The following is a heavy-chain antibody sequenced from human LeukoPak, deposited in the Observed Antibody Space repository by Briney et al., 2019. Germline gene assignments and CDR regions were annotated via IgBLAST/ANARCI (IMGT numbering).Heavy chain of an antibody. Sequence: GGSLRLSCTASGFTFSDYWMTWVRQAPGKGLEWVANIKQDGSAKYYVDSVKGRFTISRDNAKNSLYLQMDSLRVEDTATYYCARWRGSTSERSDYWGQGTLVTISS. CDR1: GFTFSDYW. D-gene: IGHD2-2*01. CDR2: IKQDGSAK. V-gene: IGHV3-7*01. CDR3: ARWRGSTSERSDY. J-gene: IGHJ4*02.